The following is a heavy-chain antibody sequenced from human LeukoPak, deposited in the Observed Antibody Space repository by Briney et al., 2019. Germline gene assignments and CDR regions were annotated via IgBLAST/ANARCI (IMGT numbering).Heavy chain of an antibody. D-gene: IGHD6-13*01. Sequence: GGSLRVSCAASGFTFSSYAMSWVRQAPGKGLEWVSAISGSGGSTYYADSVKGRFTISRDNSKNTLYLQMNSLRAEDTAVYYCAKGPGSKAAGTGGFDYWGQGTLVTVSS. CDR1: GFTFSSYA. J-gene: IGHJ4*02. V-gene: IGHV3-23*01. CDR2: ISGSGGST. CDR3: AKGPGSKAAGTGGFDY.